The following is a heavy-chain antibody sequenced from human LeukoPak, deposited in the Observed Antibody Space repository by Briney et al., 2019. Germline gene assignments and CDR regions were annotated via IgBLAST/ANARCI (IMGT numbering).Heavy chain of an antibody. CDR2: IYPNSGGT. D-gene: IGHD4-23*01. CDR3: ARAMTTVVTPGGY. CDR1: GYTFTGYY. Sequence: ASVKVSCKASGYTFTGYYMHWVRQAPGQGLEWMGWIYPNSGGTNYAQKFQGRVTMTRDTSISTAYMELSKLRSDDTAVYYCARAMTTVVTPGGYWGQGTLVTVSS. V-gene: IGHV1-2*02. J-gene: IGHJ4*02.